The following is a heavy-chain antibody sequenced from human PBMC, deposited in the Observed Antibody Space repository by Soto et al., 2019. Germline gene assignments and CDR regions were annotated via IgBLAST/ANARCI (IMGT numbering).Heavy chain of an antibody. CDR2: INHSGST. V-gene: IGHV4-34*01. J-gene: IGHJ6*03. D-gene: IGHD3-3*01. CDR1: GGSFSGYY. Sequence: SETLSLTCAVYGGSFSGYYWSWIRQPPGKGLEGMGEINHSGSTNYNPSLKSRVTISVDTSKNQFSLKLSSVTAADTAVYYCARGYYDFWSGYKPPNYYYYYYMDVWGKGTTVTVSS. CDR3: ARGYYDFWSGYKPPNYYYYYYMDV.